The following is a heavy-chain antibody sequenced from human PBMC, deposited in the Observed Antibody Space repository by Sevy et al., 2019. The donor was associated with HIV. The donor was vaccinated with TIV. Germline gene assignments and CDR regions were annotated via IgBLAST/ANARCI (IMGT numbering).Heavy chain of an antibody. D-gene: IGHD3-22*01. V-gene: IGHV4-38-2*01. CDR3: ARVVVLTPITMIVVVIPQYFDY. CDR2: IYHSGST. J-gene: IGHJ4*02. CDR1: GYSISSGYY. Sequence: SETLSLTCAVSGYSISSGYYWGWIRQPPGKGLEWIGSIYHSGSTYYNPSLKSRVTISVDTSKNQFSLKLSSVTAADTVVYYCARVVVLTPITMIVVVIPQYFDYWGQGTLVTVSS.